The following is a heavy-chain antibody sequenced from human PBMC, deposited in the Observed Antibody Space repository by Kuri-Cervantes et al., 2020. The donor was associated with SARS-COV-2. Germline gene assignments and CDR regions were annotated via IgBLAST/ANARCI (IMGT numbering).Heavy chain of an antibody. J-gene: IGHJ4*02. CDR1: GYSFTSYW. V-gene: IGHV1-18*04. CDR2: ISAYNGNT. CDR3: ARGRSAARFDY. D-gene: IGHD6-6*01. Sequence: ASVKVSCKGSGYSFTSYWIGWVRQAPGQGLEWMGWISAYNGNTNYAQKLQGRVTMTTDTSTSTAYMELRSLRSDDTAVYYCARGRSAARFDYWGQGTLVTVSS.